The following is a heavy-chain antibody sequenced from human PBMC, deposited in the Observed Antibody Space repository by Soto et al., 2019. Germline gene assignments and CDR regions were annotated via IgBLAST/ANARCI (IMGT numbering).Heavy chain of an antibody. Sequence: ASVKVSCKASGYTFTSYAMHWVRQAPGQRLEWMGWINAGNGNTKYSQKFQGRVTITRDTSASTAYMELSSLRSEDTAVYYCARDPDQLLGLYYYYGMDVWGQGTTVTVSS. J-gene: IGHJ6*02. CDR2: INAGNGNT. CDR1: GYTFTSYA. CDR3: ARDPDQLLGLYYYYGMDV. D-gene: IGHD2-2*01. V-gene: IGHV1-3*01.